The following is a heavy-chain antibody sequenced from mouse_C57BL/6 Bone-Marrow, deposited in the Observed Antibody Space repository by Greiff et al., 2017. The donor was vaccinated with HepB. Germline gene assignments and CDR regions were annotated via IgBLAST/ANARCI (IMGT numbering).Heavy chain of an antibody. J-gene: IGHJ3*01. CDR3: ARLITTEGFAY. CDR1: GYTFTSYW. D-gene: IGHD1-1*01. V-gene: IGHV1-53*01. Sequence: QVHVKQSGTELVKPGASVKLSCKASGYTFTSYWMHWVKQRPGQGLEWIGNINPSNGGTNYNEKFKSKATLTVDKSSSTAYMQLSSLTSEDSAVYYCARLITTEGFAYWGQGTLVTVSA. CDR2: INPSNGGT.